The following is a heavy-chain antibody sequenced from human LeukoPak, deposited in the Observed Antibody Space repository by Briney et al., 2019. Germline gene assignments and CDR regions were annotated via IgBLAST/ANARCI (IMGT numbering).Heavy chain of an antibody. V-gene: IGHV3-30*02. J-gene: IGHJ4*02. CDR1: GFTFSSYG. D-gene: IGHD3-22*01. CDR2: IRYDGSNK. CDR3: AKDPSRDSSGYYSDY. Sequence: GGSLRLSCAASGFTFSSYGMHWVRQAPGKGLEWVAFIRYDGSNKYYADSVKGRFTISRDNSKNTLYLQMSSLRAEDTAVYYCAKDPSRDSSGYYSDYWGQGTLVTASS.